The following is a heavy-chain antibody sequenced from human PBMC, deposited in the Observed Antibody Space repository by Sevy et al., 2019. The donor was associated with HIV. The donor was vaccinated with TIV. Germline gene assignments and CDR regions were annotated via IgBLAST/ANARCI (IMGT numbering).Heavy chain of an antibody. Sequence: GGSLRLSCAASGFTFGSYWMTWVRQAPGKGLEWVANIKEDGSGRFEVDSVRGRFTVSRDNAKKTLYLQMNNLRGEDTALYYCARLYSSSSGRGLDNWGQGALVTVSS. V-gene: IGHV3-7*01. CDR3: ARLYSSSSGRGLDN. J-gene: IGHJ4*02. CDR2: IKEDGSGR. CDR1: GFTFGSYW. D-gene: IGHD6-6*01.